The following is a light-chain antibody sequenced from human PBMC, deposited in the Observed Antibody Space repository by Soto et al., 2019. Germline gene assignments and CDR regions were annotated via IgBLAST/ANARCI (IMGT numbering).Light chain of an antibody. V-gene: IGKV1-12*01. Sequence: DIQMTQSPSSLSASEGDRVTITCRASQDINKYLAWYQQIPGKAPKLLIFAASTLQSGVPSRFSASGSGTVFTLTVGGLRPEDAATYYCQQTKGFPLTFGGGTKVEIK. J-gene: IGKJ4*01. CDR2: AAS. CDR3: QQTKGFPLT. CDR1: QDINKY.